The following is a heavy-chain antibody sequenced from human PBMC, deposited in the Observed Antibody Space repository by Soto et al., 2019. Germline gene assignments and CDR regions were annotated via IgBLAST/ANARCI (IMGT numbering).Heavy chain of an antibody. V-gene: IGHV3-33*01. CDR3: ARDLGVAAAGPFDY. Sequence: PGGSLRLSCAASGFTFSSYGMHWVRQAPGKGLEWVAVIWYDGSNKYYADSVKGRFTISRDNSKNTLYLQMNSLRAEDTAVYYCARDLGVAAAGPFDYWGQGTLVTVSS. CDR1: GFTFSSYG. J-gene: IGHJ4*02. CDR2: IWYDGSNK. D-gene: IGHD6-13*01.